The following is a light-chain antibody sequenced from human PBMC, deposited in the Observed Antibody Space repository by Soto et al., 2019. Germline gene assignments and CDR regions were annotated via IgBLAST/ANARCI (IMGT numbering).Light chain of an antibody. CDR3: QQYISYPVT. CDR1: QTISGW. CDR2: KTS. V-gene: IGKV1-5*03. Sequence: DVQMTQSPSTLSASLGDRVTITCRASQTISGWLAWYQQKPGRAPKLLVYKTSSLESGVPSRFSGTGSGTEFTLTISSLQPDDSATYYCQQYISYPVTFGQGTKVEVK. J-gene: IGKJ1*01.